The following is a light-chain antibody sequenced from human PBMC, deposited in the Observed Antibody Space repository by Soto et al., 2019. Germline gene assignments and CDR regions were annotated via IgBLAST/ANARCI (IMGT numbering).Light chain of an antibody. J-gene: IGLJ3*02. CDR2: EVT. Sequence: QSALTQPASVSGSPGQSITISCTGTSSDVGGYTYVSWYQQHPGKAPKLMIYEVTNRPSGVSNRFSGSKSGNTASLTISGLQAEDEAHYYCSSYTSSSTPHGVFGGGTKVTVL. CDR1: SSDVGGYTY. CDR3: SSYTSSSTPHGV. V-gene: IGLV2-14*01.